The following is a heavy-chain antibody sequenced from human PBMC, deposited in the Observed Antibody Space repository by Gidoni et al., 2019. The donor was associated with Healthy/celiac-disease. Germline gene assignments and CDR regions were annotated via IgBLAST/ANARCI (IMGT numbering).Heavy chain of an antibody. CDR3: ARRAVTTPPYNWFDP. V-gene: IGHV4-39*01. Sequence: QLQLQESGPGLVKPSETLSLTCTVSGGSISSSSYYWGWIRQPPGKGLEWIGSIYYSGSTYYNPSLKSRVTISVDTSKNQFSLKLSSVTAADTAVYYCARRAVTTPPYNWFDPWGQGTLVTASS. CDR2: IYYSGST. D-gene: IGHD4-17*01. J-gene: IGHJ5*02. CDR1: GGSISSSSYY.